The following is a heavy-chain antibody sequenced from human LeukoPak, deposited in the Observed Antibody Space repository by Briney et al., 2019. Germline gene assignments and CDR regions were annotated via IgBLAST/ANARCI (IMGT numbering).Heavy chain of an antibody. J-gene: IGHJ4*02. CDR3: ARVRGWKYFDY. CDR1: GFNVNSNY. V-gene: IGHV3-66*01. D-gene: IGHD1-1*01. Sequence: PGRSLRLSCAASGFNVNSNYMTWVRQAPGKGLEWVSLLYSGGSTYYADSVKGRFTVSRDNSKNTLYLQMNSLRGEDTAVYYCARVRGWKYFDYWGQGTLVTVSS. CDR2: LYSGGST.